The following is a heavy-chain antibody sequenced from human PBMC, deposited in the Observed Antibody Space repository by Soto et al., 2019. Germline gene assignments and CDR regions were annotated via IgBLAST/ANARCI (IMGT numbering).Heavy chain of an antibody. J-gene: IGHJ6*02. Sequence: EVQLVESGGGLVQPGGSLRLSCATSGFTFDDYAFHWVRQAPGKGLEWVSGISWNSGSIVYAESVKARFTMSRNNDKNLLYLQMNSLRPEDTALYFCAKDISGRGSYYYYYGMDVWGQGTTVTVSS. D-gene: IGHD3-16*01. CDR2: ISWNSGSI. V-gene: IGHV3-9*01. CDR3: AKDISGRGSYYYYYGMDV. CDR1: GFTFDDYA.